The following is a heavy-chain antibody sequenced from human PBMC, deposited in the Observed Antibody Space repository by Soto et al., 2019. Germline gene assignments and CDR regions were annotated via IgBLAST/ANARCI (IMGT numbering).Heavy chain of an antibody. CDR2: IYHSGST. D-gene: IGHD6-19*01. CDR3: ATSIAVAINWFDP. J-gene: IGHJ5*02. V-gene: IGHV4-4*02. CDR1: GGSISSSNW. Sequence: QVQLQESGPGLVKPSGTLSLTCAVSGGSISSSNWWSWVRQPPGKGLEWIGQIYHSGSTNYNPSLNSRVTIPVDKAKNQFSLKLSSVNAADTAVYYCATSIAVAINWFDPWGQGTLVTVSS.